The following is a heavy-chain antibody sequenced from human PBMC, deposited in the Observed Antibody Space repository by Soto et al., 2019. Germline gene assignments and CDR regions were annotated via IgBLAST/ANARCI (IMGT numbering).Heavy chain of an antibody. CDR3: AKHNRDLGGYFDL. J-gene: IGHJ2*01. CDR2: INHSGST. CDR1: GGSFSGYY. Sequence: QVQLQQWGAGLLKPSETLSLTCAVYGGSFSGYYWSWIRQPPGKGLEWIGEINHSGSTNDNPSLKSRVTISVDTSKNQFSLKLSSVTAADTAVYYCAKHNRDLGGYFDLWGRGTLVTVSS. V-gene: IGHV4-34*01.